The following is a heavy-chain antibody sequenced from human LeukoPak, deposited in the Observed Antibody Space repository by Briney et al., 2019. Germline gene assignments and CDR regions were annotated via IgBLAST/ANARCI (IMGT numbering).Heavy chain of an antibody. J-gene: IGHJ4*02. V-gene: IGHV1-8*01. CDR2: MNPNSGNT. D-gene: IGHD5-24*01. Sequence: GASVKVSCKASGYTFTSYDINWVRQATGQGLEWMGWMNPNSGNTGYAQKFQGRVTLSTDESSSTAYMELSSLRSEDTAIYYCARGAGYLHLRAVYFDFWGQGTLITVSS. CDR3: ARGAGYLHLRAVYFDF. CDR1: GYTFTSYD.